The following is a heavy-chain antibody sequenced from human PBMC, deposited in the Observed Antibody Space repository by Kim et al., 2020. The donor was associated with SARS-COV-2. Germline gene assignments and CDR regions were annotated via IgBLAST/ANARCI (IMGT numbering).Heavy chain of an antibody. Sequence: GGSLRLSCLASGLIFEEAWMTWVRQAPGKEPEWVGRIKRKSDGETTDKATTVKGRFTISRDDSKNTVYLQMTGLKSGYKAVYYCDSENYGGTYSLDFRGQGTLLTFSS. J-gene: IGHJ4*02. CDR2: IKRKSDGETT. CDR1: GLIFEEAW. D-gene: IGHD1-26*01. V-gene: IGHV3-15*01. CDR3: DSENYGGTYSLDF.